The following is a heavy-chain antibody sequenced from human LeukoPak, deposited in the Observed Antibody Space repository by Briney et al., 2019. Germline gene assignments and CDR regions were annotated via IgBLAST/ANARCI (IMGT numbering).Heavy chain of an antibody. CDR1: GDAFTSYG. Sequence: ASVKVSCKASGDAFTSYGISWVRQAPGQGLEWMGWISAYNGNTNYAQKLQGRVTMTTDTSTSTAYMELRSLRSDDTAVYYCARVGPSYGSGSDVFDIWGQGTMVTVSS. V-gene: IGHV1-18*01. CDR2: ISAYNGNT. CDR3: ARVGPSYGSGSDVFDI. J-gene: IGHJ3*02. D-gene: IGHD3-10*01.